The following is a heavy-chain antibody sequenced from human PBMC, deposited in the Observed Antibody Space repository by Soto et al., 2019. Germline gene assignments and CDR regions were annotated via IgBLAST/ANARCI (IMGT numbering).Heavy chain of an antibody. CDR3: AKNTSSWFDS. CDR2: INPSGDST. CDR1: GYTFTSYY. V-gene: IGHV1-46*01. J-gene: IGHJ5*01. Sequence: GASVKVSCKASGYTFTSYYMHWVRQAPGQGLEWMGIINPSGDSTSYAQKFQGRVTMTRDTSTRTAFMELRNLRSDDTAVYYCAKNTSSWFDSWGQGTLVTVSS. D-gene: IGHD2-2*01.